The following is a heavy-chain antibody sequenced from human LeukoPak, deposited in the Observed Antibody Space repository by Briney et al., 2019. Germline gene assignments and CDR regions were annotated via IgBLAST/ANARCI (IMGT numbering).Heavy chain of an antibody. CDR2: IKSKTDGGTT. V-gene: IGHV3-15*01. CDR3: TTYGDYEGLIDY. CDR1: GFTFSNVW. J-gene: IGHJ4*02. D-gene: IGHD4-17*01. Sequence: PGGSLGLSCAASGFTFSNVWMSWARQAPGKGLEWVGRIKSKTDGGTTDYAAPVKGRFTISRDDSKNTLYLQMNSLKTEDTAVYYCTTYGDYEGLIDYWGQGTLVTVSS.